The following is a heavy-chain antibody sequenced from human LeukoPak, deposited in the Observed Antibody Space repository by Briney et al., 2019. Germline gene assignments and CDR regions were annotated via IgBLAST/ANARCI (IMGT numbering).Heavy chain of an antibody. J-gene: IGHJ4*02. D-gene: IGHD2-2*03. CDR2: IYYSGST. CDR3: ARHGSTDYFDY. CDR1: GGSFSGYY. V-gene: IGHV4-34*01. Sequence: PSETLSLTCAVYGGSFSGYYWSWIRQPPGKGLEWTGRIYYSGSTFYNPSLKSRVTISVDTSKNQLSLRLSSVTAADTAVYYCARHGSTDYFDYWGQGTLVTVSS.